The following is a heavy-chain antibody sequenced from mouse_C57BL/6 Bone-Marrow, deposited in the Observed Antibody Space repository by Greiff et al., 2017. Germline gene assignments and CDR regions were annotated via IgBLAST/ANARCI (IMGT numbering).Heavy chain of an antibody. V-gene: IGHV1-50*01. CDR2: IEPSDSYT. Sequence: QVQLQQPGAELVKPGASVKLSCKASGYTFTSYWMQWVKQRPGQGLEWIGEIEPSDSYTNYNQKLKGKGTLTVDTSSSTAYMQLRSLTSEDSAVYYCARLYYGTNYSYWYFDGWGTGTTVTVSS. D-gene: IGHD1-1*01. CDR3: ARLYYGTNYSYWYFDG. CDR1: GYTFTSYW. J-gene: IGHJ1*03.